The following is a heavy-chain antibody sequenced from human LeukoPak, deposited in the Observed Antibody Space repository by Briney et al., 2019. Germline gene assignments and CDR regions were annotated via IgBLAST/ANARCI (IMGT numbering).Heavy chain of an antibody. V-gene: IGHV3-53*01. CDR1: GFAVSSKY. Sequence: PGGSLRLSCAASGFAVSSKYMSWVRQAPGKGLERVSVIYSDGRTYYADSVKGRFTISRDISKNTLFLQMTSLRAEDTAVYYCAKVKGWYGEGYFDFWGQGTLVTVSS. D-gene: IGHD3-10*01. CDR2: IYSDGRT. J-gene: IGHJ4*02. CDR3: AKVKGWYGEGYFDF.